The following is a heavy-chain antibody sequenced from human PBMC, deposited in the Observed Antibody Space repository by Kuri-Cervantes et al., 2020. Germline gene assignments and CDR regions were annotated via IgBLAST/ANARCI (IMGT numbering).Heavy chain of an antibody. D-gene: IGHD3-10*01. CDR3: ARDARVRGGIITTSDY. Sequence: GESLKISCAASGFTFSSYDMHWVRQATGKGLEWVSAIGTAGDTYYPGSVKGRFTISRENAKNSLYLQMNSLRAGDTAVYYCARDARVRGGIITTSDYWGQGTLVTVSS. J-gene: IGHJ4*02. CDR1: GFTFSSYD. CDR2: IGTAGDT. V-gene: IGHV3-13*01.